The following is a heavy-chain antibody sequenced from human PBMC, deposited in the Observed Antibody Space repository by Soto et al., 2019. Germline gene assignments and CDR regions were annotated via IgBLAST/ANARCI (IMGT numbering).Heavy chain of an antibody. Sequence: GASVKVCFKASGYTFTGYYMHWVRQAPGQGLEWMGWINPNSGGTNYAQTFQCWVTMTRVTSLSTAYMQLSRLRSDDTAVYYCARHCPHLRYYYDSSGYYFHYYYGMDVWGEGTKVTV. CDR2: INPNSGGT. CDR3: ARHCPHLRYYYDSSGYYFHYYYGMDV. V-gene: IGHV1-2*04. D-gene: IGHD3-22*01. CDR1: GYTFTGYY. J-gene: IGHJ6*02.